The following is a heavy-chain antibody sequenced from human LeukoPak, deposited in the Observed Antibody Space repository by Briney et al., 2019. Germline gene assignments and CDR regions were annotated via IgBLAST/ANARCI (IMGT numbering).Heavy chain of an antibody. Sequence: GGSLRLSCAASGFTFSSYAMSWVRQAPGKGLEWVSAISGSGGSTYYADSVKGRFTISRDNSKNTLYLQMNSLRAEDTAVYYCARSRYCSSASCRNFDYWGQGTLVTVSS. V-gene: IGHV3-23*01. CDR3: ARSRYCSSASCRNFDY. CDR2: ISGSGGST. J-gene: IGHJ4*02. CDR1: GFTFSSYA. D-gene: IGHD2-2*01.